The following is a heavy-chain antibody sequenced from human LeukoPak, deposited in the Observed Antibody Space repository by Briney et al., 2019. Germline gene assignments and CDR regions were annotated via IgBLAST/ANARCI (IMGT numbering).Heavy chain of an antibody. CDR2: INHSGST. J-gene: IGHJ4*02. CDR1: SGSFSGYY. Sequence: SETLSLTCAYSGSFSGYYWSWIRQSPGQGLEWIGEINHSGSTNYNPSLKSRVTMSVDTSKNHFSLSLRSVTAADTAVYYCSRHWYCGGDCYDEFWGQGTLVTVSS. D-gene: IGHD2-21*02. V-gene: IGHV4-34*01. CDR3: SRHWYCGGDCYDEF.